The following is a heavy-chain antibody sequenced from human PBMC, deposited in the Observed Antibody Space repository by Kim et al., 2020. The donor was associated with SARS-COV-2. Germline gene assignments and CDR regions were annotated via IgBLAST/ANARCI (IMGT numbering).Heavy chain of an antibody. CDR1: GGSISSYY. Sequence: SETLSLTCTVSGGSISSYYWSWIRQPPGKGLEWIGYIYYSGSTNYNPSLKSRVTISVDTSKNQFSLKLSSVTAADTAVYYCARAGLNWFDPWGQGTLVTVSS. CDR3: ARAGLNWFDP. J-gene: IGHJ5*02. V-gene: IGHV4-59*01. D-gene: IGHD3-10*01. CDR2: IYYSGST.